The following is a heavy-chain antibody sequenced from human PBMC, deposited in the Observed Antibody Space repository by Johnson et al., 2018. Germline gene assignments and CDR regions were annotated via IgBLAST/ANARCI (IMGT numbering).Heavy chain of an antibody. V-gene: IGHV3-33*06. J-gene: IGHJ6*02. CDR3: AKYSSSSNYYYVMDV. CDR1: GFTFNAYG. Sequence: VQLLESGGGVVQAGRSLRLSCAASGFTFNAYGMHWVRQAPGKGLEWVAVIWYDGSNKYYADSVKGRFTISRDNSRNKLSLQMDSLRAEDTAVYYCAKYSSSSNYYYVMDVCGQGTTVTVSS. CDR2: IWYDGSNK. D-gene: IGHD6-6*01.